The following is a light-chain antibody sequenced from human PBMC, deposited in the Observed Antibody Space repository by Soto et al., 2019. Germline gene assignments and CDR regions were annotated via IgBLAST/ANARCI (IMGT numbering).Light chain of an antibody. CDR2: DVS. CDR1: SSDVGGYNY. CDR3: SSYTSSSTRGV. Sequence: QSVLTQPASMSGSPGQSITISCTGTSSDVGGYNYVSWYQQHPGKAPTLMIYDVSNRTSGVSNRFSGSKSGNTASLTISGLQAEDEADYYCSSYTSSSTRGVFGGGTKVTVL. V-gene: IGLV2-14*01. J-gene: IGLJ2*01.